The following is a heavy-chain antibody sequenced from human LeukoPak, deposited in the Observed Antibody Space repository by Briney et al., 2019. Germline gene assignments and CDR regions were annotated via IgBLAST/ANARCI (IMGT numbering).Heavy chain of an antibody. J-gene: IGHJ4*02. V-gene: IGHV3-53*01. D-gene: IGHD2-15*01. CDR3: TRDLNSGGSC. CDR1: GFTVSSSY. Sequence: GGSLRLSCAASGFTVSSSYLGWVRQAPGKGLEWVSVIHSGGNTYYADSMKGRFTISRDNSKNTLYLQMNSLRAEDTAVYYCTRDLNSGGSCWGQGTLVTVSS. CDR2: IHSGGNT.